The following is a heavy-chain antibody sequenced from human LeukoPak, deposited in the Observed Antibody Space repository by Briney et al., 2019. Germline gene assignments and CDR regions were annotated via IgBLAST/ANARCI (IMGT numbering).Heavy chain of an antibody. J-gene: IGHJ6*02. CDR3: ARDLYSSGRNYYYYGMDV. D-gene: IGHD6-19*01. Sequence: SVKVSCKASGGTFSSYAISWVRQAPGQGLERMGGIIPIFGTANYAQKFQGRVTITADESTSTAYMELSSLRSEDTAVYYCARDLYSSGRNYYYYGMDVWGQGTTVTVSS. CDR1: GGTFSSYA. V-gene: IGHV1-69*13. CDR2: IIPIFGTA.